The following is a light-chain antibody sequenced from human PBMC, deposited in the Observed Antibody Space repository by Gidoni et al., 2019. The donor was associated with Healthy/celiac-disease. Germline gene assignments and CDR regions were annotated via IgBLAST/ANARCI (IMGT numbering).Light chain of an antibody. V-gene: IGKV1-39*01. CDR1: QSISSY. J-gene: IGKJ2*01. Sequence: DIQMTQSPSSLSASVGDRVTITCRASQSISSYLNWYQQKPGKAPKLLIYAASSLQSGVPSRFSGSGSGTDFTIIISSLQPEDFATYYCQQSYSTPPQDTFGQGTKLEIK. CDR2: AAS. CDR3: QQSYSTPPQDT.